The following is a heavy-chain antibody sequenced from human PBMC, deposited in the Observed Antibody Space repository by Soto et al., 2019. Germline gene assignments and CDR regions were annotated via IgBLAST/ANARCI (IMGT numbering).Heavy chain of an antibody. D-gene: IGHD2-15*01. CDR3: AREGRYCSGGSCYDE. CDR2: INPNSGGT. CDR1: GYTFTGYY. Sequence: QVQLVQSGAEVKKPGASVKVSCKASGYTFTGYYMHWVRQAPGQGLEWMGWINPNSGGTNYAQMFQGRVTMTRDTSISTAYMELSRLRSDDTAVYYCAREGRYCSGGSCYDEWGQGTLVTVSS. J-gene: IGHJ4*02. V-gene: IGHV1-2*02.